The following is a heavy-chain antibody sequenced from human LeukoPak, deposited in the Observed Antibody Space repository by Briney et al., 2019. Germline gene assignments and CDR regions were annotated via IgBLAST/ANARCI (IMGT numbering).Heavy chain of an antibody. CDR2: MNPNSGNT. Sequence: ASVKVSCKASGYTFTSYDINWVRQATGQGLEWMGWMNPNSGNTGYAQKFQGRVTMTRNTSISTAYMELSSLRSEDTAVYYCARGSKDVVSSAFDIWGQGTMVTVSS. CDR3: ARGSKDVVSSAFDI. CDR1: GYTFTSYD. D-gene: IGHD2-15*01. J-gene: IGHJ3*02. V-gene: IGHV1-8*01.